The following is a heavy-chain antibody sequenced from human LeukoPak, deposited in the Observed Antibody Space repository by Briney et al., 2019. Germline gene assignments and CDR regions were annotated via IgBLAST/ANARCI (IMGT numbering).Heavy chain of an antibody. J-gene: IGHJ4*02. D-gene: IGHD3-3*01. V-gene: IGHV3-23*01. CDR2: ISGSGGST. CDR3: AKDFWSGYYNLDYFDY. CDR1: GFTFSSYA. Sequence: GGSLRLSCAASGFTFSSYAMSRVRQAPGKGLEWVSAISGSGGSTYYADSVKGRFTISRDNSKNTLYLQMNSLRAEDTAVYYCAKDFWSGYYNLDYFDYWGQGTLVTVSS.